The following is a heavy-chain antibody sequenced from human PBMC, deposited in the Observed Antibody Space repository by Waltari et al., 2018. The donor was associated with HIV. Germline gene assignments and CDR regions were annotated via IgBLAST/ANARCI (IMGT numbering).Heavy chain of an antibody. CDR1: SGSIRSSSSY. Sequence: QVQLQESGPGLVKPSETLSLTCTVSSGSIRSSSSYWGWIRQPPGRGLEWIGNISDSGSTYYNPSLKSRVTISVDTSKNQFSLKLSSVTAADTAVYYCANLPFVYFDYWGQGTLVTVSS. CDR2: ISDSGST. CDR3: ANLPFVYFDY. V-gene: IGHV4-39*01. J-gene: IGHJ4*02.